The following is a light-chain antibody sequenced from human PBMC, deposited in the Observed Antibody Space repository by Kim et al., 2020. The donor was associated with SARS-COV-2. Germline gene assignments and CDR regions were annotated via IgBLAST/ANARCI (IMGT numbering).Light chain of an antibody. J-gene: IGKJ4*01. CDR2: SSS. Sequence: DIQMTQSPASLSASAGDSVTITCRASQNINIFLNWYQVKRGKAPKLLIYSSSRLQNGVPSRFNATGSGTHFTFTINSLQSEDAATYFCQQSYSTFPRTFGGGTKVDIK. V-gene: IGKV1-39*01. CDR1: QNINIF. CDR3: QQSYSTFPRT.